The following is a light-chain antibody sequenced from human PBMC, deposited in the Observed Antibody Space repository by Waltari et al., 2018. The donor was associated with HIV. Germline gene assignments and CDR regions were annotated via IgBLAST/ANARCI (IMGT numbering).Light chain of an antibody. V-gene: IGLV2-14*01. CDR2: EVS. CDR1: SSDVGAYNY. CDR3: SSYTSTTTLL. Sequence: QSALTQPASVSGSPGQSITISCTGTSSDVGAYNYVSWYQQPPGKDPKVMIYEVSNRPSGVSSRFSGSKSGNTASLTISGLQPEDEAHYYCSSYTSTTTLLFGGGTKLSVL. J-gene: IGLJ2*01.